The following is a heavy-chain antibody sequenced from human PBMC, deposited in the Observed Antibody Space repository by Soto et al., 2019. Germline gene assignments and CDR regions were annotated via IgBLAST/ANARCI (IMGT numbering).Heavy chain of an antibody. Sequence: QPGGSLRLSCAASGFTFSSYWMSWVRQAPGKGLEWVANIKQDGSEKYYVDSVKGRFTISRDNAKNSLYLQMNSLRAEDTAVYYCARDLRYSSPLGSMGGMDVWGQGTTVTVSS. CDR3: ARDLRYSSPLGSMGGMDV. J-gene: IGHJ6*02. CDR1: GFTFSSYW. D-gene: IGHD6-13*01. CDR2: IKQDGSEK. V-gene: IGHV3-7*01.